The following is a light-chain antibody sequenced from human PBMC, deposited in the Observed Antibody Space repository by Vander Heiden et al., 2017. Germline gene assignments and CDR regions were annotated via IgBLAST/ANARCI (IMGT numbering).Light chain of an antibody. CDR3: NSYTRSSTRV. CDR1: SSDVGGYNF. V-gene: IGLV2-14*03. CDR2: DVS. Sequence: QSALTQPASVSGSPGQSITTSCTGTSSDVGGYNFVSWYQQHPGKAPKLMIYDVSNRPSGVSNRFSGSKSGNTASLTISGLQSEDEADYYGNSYTRSSTRVFGGGTRLTVL. J-gene: IGLJ3*02.